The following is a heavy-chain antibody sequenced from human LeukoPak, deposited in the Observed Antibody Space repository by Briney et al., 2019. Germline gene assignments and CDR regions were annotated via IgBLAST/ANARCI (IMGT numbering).Heavy chain of an antibody. CDR1: GYTFTSYG. V-gene: IGHV1-18*01. D-gene: IGHD5-18*01. CDR3: AREQQHYYYYGMDV. J-gene: IGHJ6*02. CDR2: ISAYNGNT. Sequence: ASVKVSCKASGYTFTSYGISWVRQAPGQGLEWMGWISAYNGNTNYAQKLQGRVTMTTDTSTSTAYMELRSPRSDDTAVYYCAREQQHYYYYGMDVWGQGTTVTVSS.